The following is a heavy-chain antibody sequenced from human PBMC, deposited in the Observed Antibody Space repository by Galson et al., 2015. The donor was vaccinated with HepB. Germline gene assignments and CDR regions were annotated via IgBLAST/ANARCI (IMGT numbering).Heavy chain of an antibody. CDR2: IIPILGIA. CDR3: ARATALNYYYYGMDV. J-gene: IGHJ6*02. V-gene: IGHV1-69*02. CDR1: GGTFSSYT. Sequence: SVKVSCKASGGTFSSYTISWVRQAPGQGLEWMGRIIPILGIANYAQKFQGRVTITADKSTSTAYMELSSLRSEDTAVYYCARATALNYYYYGMDVWGQGTTVTVSS. D-gene: IGHD4-17*01.